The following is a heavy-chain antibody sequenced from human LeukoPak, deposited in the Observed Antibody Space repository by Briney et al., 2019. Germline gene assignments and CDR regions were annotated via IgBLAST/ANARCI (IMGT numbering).Heavy chain of an antibody. J-gene: IGHJ6*03. CDR1: GYSISSGYY. Sequence: SETLSLTCTVSGYSISSGYYWGWIRQPPGKGLEWIGSIYHSGSTYYNPSLKSRVTISVDTSKNQFSLKLSSVTAADTAVYYCARRVGRYFGERAYYYNYMDVWAKGTTVTISS. CDR2: IYHSGST. V-gene: IGHV4-38-2*02. D-gene: IGHD3-10*01. CDR3: ARRVGRYFGERAYYYNYMDV.